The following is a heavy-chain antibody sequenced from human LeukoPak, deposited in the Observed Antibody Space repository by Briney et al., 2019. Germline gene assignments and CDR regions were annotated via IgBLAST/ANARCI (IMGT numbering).Heavy chain of an antibody. CDR2: ISTSSSYI. Sequence: GGSLRLSCAASGFTFNTYSMNWVRQAPGKGLEWVSSISTSSSYIYYADSVKGRFTISRDNAKNSLYLQMNSLRAEDTAVYYCARGTRDGYYLFDAFDIWGQGTMVTVSS. J-gene: IGHJ3*02. CDR3: ARGTRDGYYLFDAFDI. D-gene: IGHD5-24*01. CDR1: GFTFNTYS. V-gene: IGHV3-21*01.